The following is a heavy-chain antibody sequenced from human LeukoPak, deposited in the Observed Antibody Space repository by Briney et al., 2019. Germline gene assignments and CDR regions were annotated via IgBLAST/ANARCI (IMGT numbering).Heavy chain of an antibody. Sequence: GGSLRLSCAASGFTFSSYGMHWVRQAPGKGLEWVAVISYDGSNKYYADSVKGRFTISRDNSKNTLYLQMNSLRAEDTAVYYCARFPLFGAAAGMRYWYFDLWGRGTLVNVPS. CDR1: GFTFSSYG. D-gene: IGHD6-13*01. CDR3: ARFPLFGAAAGMRYWYFDL. CDR2: ISYDGSNK. V-gene: IGHV3-30*03. J-gene: IGHJ2*01.